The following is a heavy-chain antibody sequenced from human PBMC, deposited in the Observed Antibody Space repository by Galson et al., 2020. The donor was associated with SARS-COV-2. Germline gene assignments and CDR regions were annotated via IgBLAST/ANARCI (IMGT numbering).Heavy chain of an antibody. CDR3: ARSIVVVPAAPFDP. D-gene: IGHD2-2*01. CDR2: IYYSGST. Sequence: ETSETLSLTCTVSGGSISSGDYYWSWIRQPPGKGLEWIGYIYYSGSTYYNPSLKSRVTISVDTSKNQFSLKLSSVTAADTAVYYCARSIVVVPAAPFDPWGQGTLVTVSS. CDR1: GGSISSGDYY. J-gene: IGHJ5*02. V-gene: IGHV4-30-4*01.